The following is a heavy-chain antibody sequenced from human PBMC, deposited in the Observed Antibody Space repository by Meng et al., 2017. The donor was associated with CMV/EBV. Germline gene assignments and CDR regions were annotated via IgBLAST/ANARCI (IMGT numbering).Heavy chain of an antibody. Sequence: GESLKISCASSGFTFSSYAMSWVRQAPGKGLEWVSVIYSGGSSTYYADSVKGRFTIPRDNSKNTLYLQMNSLRAEDTAVYYCATEPYSSSSEGDYWGQGTLVTVSS. V-gene: IGHV3-23*03. CDR1: GFTFSSYA. CDR3: ATEPYSSSSEGDY. D-gene: IGHD6-6*01. J-gene: IGHJ4*02. CDR2: IYSGGSST.